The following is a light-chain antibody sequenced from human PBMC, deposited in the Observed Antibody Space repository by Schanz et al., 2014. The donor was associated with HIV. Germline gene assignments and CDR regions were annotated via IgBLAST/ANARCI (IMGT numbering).Light chain of an antibody. J-gene: IGLJ1*01. CDR3: SSYTTSITLA. V-gene: IGLV2-14*01. CDR2: DVS. Sequence: QSALTQPASLSGSPGQSITISCTEINSDVGGYNFVSWYQQHPGKAPKLMIYDVSNRPSGVSNRFSGSKSGNTASLTISGLQAEDEADYYCSSYTTSITLAFGTGTKLTVL. CDR1: NSDVGGYNF.